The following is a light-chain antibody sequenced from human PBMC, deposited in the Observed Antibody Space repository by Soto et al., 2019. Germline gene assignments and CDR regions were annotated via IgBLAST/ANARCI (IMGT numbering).Light chain of an antibody. CDR2: SNN. V-gene: IGLV1-47*01. CDR3: AAWDDGLSGSWV. CDR1: SSNIGSNY. Sequence: QSVLTQPPSGSGTPGQRVTISCSGSSSNIGSNYVYWYQQLPGAAPKLLIYSNNQRPSGVPDRFSGSKSGTSASLAISGLRSEDEADYYCAAWDDGLSGSWVFGGGTKVTVL. J-gene: IGLJ3*02.